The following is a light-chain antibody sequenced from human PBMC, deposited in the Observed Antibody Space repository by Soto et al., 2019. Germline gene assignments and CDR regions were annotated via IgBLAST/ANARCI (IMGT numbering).Light chain of an antibody. V-gene: IGKV1-5*03. CDR2: NAS. Sequence: DIQMTQSPSTLSASVGDRVTITCRASQSISTWLAWYQQKPGKAPKLLIYNASSLESGVPSRFSGSGSGTYFTLTISILQPDDFATYYCQQYNSYWTFGQGTKVEIK. CDR3: QQYNSYWT. CDR1: QSISTW. J-gene: IGKJ1*01.